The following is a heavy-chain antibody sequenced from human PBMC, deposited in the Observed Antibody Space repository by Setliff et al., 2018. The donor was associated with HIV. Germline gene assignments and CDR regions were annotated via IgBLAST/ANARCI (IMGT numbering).Heavy chain of an antibody. D-gene: IGHD3-22*01. Sequence: ASVKVSCKASGYTFTNYGISWVRQAPGQGLEWMGWISADNGNTNYAQKLQGRVTMTTDTSASTVYMELRSLRSDDTAVYYCARYDSSGYYPSNDYYGMDVWGQGTTVTVSS. CDR2: ISADNGNT. J-gene: IGHJ6*02. CDR3: ARYDSSGYYPSNDYYGMDV. CDR1: GYTFTNYG. V-gene: IGHV1-18*01.